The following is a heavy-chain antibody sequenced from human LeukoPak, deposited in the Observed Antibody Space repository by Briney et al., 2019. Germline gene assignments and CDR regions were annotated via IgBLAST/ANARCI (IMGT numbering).Heavy chain of an antibody. J-gene: IGHJ4*02. CDR2: ISSSSYI. CDR1: GFTFSSYS. Sequence: GGSLRLSCAASGFTFSSYSMNWVRQAPGKGLEWVSSISSSSYIYYADSVKGRFTISRDNAKNSLYLQMNSLRAEDTAVYYCARDSEPDFWSGYYCLDYWGQGTLVTVSS. V-gene: IGHV3-21*01. D-gene: IGHD3-3*01. CDR3: ARDSEPDFWSGYYCLDY.